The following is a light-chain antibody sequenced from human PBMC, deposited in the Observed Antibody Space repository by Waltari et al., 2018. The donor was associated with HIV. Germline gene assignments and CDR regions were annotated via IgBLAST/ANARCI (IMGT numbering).Light chain of an antibody. CDR1: QDISNY. CDR3: QHYNNYPLT. Sequence: DIQMTQSPSSLSASVGDRVTITSQASQDISNYLNWYQQRPGKAPKLLIYDASLLETGVPSRFRGSGSGTDFTFTISSLQPEDTATYYCQHYNNYPLTFGGGTKVEI. CDR2: DAS. V-gene: IGKV1-33*01. J-gene: IGKJ4*01.